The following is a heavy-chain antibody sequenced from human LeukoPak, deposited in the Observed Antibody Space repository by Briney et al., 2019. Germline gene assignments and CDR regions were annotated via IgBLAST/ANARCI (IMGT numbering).Heavy chain of an antibody. J-gene: IGHJ1*01. CDR3: APSGQVIGEYFQH. CDR2: IIPIFGTA. CDR1: GGTFSSYA. D-gene: IGHD2-15*01. V-gene: IGHV1-69*01. Sequence: SVKVSCKASGGTFSSYAISWVRQAPGQGLEWMGGIIPIFGTANYAQKFQGRVTITADESTSTAYMELSSLRSEDTAVYYCAPSGQVIGEYFQHWGQGTLVTVSS.